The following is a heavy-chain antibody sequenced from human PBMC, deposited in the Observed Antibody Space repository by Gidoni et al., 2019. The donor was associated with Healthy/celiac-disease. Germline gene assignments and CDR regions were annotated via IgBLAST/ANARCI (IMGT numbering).Heavy chain of an antibody. CDR1: GGSISSGGYS. J-gene: IGHJ4*02. CDR3: ARAAYYDFWSGPFDY. Sequence: QLQLQESGSGLVKPSQTLSLTCAVSGGSISSGGYSWSWIRQPPGKGLEWIGYIYHSGSTYYNPSLKSRVTISVDRSKNQFSLKLRSVTAADTAVYYCARAAYYDFWSGPFDYWGQGTLVTVSS. CDR2: IYHSGST. V-gene: IGHV4-30-2*01. D-gene: IGHD3-3*01.